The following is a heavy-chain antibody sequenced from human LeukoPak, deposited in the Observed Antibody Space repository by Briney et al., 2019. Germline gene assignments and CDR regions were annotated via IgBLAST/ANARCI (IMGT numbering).Heavy chain of an antibody. CDR1: GFTFSSYA. CDR2: ISGSGGST. J-gene: IGHJ6*02. CDR3: ARGEVQLWLSPHYYYYGMDV. V-gene: IGHV3-23*01. D-gene: IGHD5-18*01. Sequence: GGSLRLSCAASGFTFSSYAMSWVRQAPGKGLEWVSAISGSGGSTYYADSVKGRFTISRDNSKNTLYLQMNSLRAEDTAVYYCARGEVQLWLSPHYYYYGMDVWGQGTTVTVSS.